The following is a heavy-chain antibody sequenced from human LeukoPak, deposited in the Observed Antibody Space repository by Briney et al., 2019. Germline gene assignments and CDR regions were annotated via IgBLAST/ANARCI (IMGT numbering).Heavy chain of an antibody. Sequence: GASVKVSCKASGYTFTSYGISWVRQAPGQGLKWMGWISAYNGNTNYAQKLQGRVTMTTDTSTSTAHMELRSLRSDDTAVYYCAGGIVGAPYDAFDIWGQGTMVTVSS. V-gene: IGHV1-18*01. CDR2: ISAYNGNT. CDR3: AGGIVGAPYDAFDI. CDR1: GYTFTSYG. J-gene: IGHJ3*02. D-gene: IGHD1-26*01.